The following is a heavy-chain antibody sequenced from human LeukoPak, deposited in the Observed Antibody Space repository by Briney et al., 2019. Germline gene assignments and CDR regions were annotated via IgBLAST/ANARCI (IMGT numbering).Heavy chain of an antibody. CDR3: ARVRQCLVPSFDY. CDR1: GYTFTSYG. Sequence: GASVKVSCRASGYTFTSYGICWVRQAPGQGVEWMGWISGYNGNTNYAQKLQGRVTMTTDTSTSTAYMELRSLRSDDTAVYYCARVRQCLVPSFDYWGQGTLVTVSS. CDR2: ISGYNGNT. V-gene: IGHV1-18*01. D-gene: IGHD6-19*01. J-gene: IGHJ4*02.